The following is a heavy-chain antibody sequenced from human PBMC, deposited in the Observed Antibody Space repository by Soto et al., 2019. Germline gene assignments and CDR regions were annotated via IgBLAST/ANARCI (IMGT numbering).Heavy chain of an antibody. D-gene: IGHD1-1*01. Sequence: EVQLVESGGGLVQSGGSLRLSCAASGFTLGNYWMHWVRQAPGKGLVWVSRINDYGTTINYAESVEGRFIISRDDAKSEVYLQMNNLRAVDSAVYYCARGGLEPFDYWGQGDLVTVSS. CDR3: ARGGLEPFDY. J-gene: IGHJ4*02. CDR2: INDYGTTI. V-gene: IGHV3-74*01. CDR1: GFTLGNYW.